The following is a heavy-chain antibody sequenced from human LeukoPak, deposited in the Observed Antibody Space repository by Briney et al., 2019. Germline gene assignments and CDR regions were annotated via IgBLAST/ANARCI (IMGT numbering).Heavy chain of an antibody. J-gene: IGHJ3*02. Sequence: GASVKVSCKASGYTFTSYGISWVRQAPGQGLEWMGWISSYNGNTNYAQKLQGRVTMSTDTSTGTAYMELRSLRSDDTVVYYCARRVAVVRRDAFDIWGQGTMVTVSS. CDR3: ARRVAVVRRDAFDI. V-gene: IGHV1-18*01. CDR1: GYTFTSYG. CDR2: ISSYNGNT. D-gene: IGHD3-22*01.